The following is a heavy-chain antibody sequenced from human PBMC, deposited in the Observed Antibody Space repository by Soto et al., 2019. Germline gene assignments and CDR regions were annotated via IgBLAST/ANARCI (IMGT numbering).Heavy chain of an antibody. CDR1: GFTFSSYA. V-gene: IGHV3-23*01. D-gene: IGHD3-3*01. CDR2: ISGSGDNT. Sequence: EVQLLESGGGLVQPGGSLRLSCAASGFTFSSYALNWVRQAPGKGLEWVSVISGSGDNTYYADSVKGRFTISRDNSKKALYLQMNSVRAEDTAVYYCAKDLGTDDFWSAYYAYYYMDVWGKGTTVTVSS. J-gene: IGHJ6*03. CDR3: AKDLGTDDFWSAYYAYYYMDV.